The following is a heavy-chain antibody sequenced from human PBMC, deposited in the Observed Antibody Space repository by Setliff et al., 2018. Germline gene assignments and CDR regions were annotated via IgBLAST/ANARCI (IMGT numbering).Heavy chain of an antibody. D-gene: IGHD4-4*01. CDR3: ARQPGSQTTFFDY. CDR1: GFTFSTYG. V-gene: IGHV3-21*01. CDR2: ISSSSSYI. Sequence: PGGSLRLSCAASGFTFSTYGLNWVRQAPGKGLEWVSSISSSSSYIYYADSVKGRFTISRDNAKNSLYLQMNSLRAEDTAVYYCARQPGSQTTFFDYWGQGTLVTVSS. J-gene: IGHJ4*02.